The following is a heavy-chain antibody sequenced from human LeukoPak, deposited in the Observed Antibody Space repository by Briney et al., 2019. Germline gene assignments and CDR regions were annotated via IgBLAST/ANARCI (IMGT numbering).Heavy chain of an antibody. J-gene: IGHJ4*02. D-gene: IGHD3-16*02. CDR1: GFTFSSYA. V-gene: IGHV3-23*01. CDR3: AKDLRSHDYVWGSYRLPDY. CDR2: ISGSGGST. Sequence: QSGGSLRLSCAASGFTFSSYAMSWVRQAPGKGLEWVSAISGSGGSTYYADSVKGRFTISRDNSKNTLYLQMNSLRAEDTAVYYCAKDLRSHDYVWGSYRLPDYWGQGTLVTVSS.